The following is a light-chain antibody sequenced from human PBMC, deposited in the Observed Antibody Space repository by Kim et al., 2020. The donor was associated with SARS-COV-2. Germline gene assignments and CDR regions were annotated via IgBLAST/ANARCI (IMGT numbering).Light chain of an antibody. V-gene: IGLV2-23*01. CDR1: SSDVGRYNL. Sequence: GQSITISCTGTSSDVGRYNLVSWYQQKPGKAPKLMIYEGTKRPSGVSNRFSGSKSGNTASLTISGLQAEDEADYYCCSYAGSSTLIFGGGTQLTVL. CDR2: EGT. CDR3: CSYAGSSTLI. J-gene: IGLJ2*01.